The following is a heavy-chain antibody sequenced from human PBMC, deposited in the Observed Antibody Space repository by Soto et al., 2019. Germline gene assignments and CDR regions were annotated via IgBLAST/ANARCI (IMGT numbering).Heavy chain of an antibody. CDR2: IYYSGST. CDR1: GGSISSGGYY. V-gene: IGHV4-31*03. CDR3: ARVVYCSGGSCSGAGDY. J-gene: IGHJ4*02. D-gene: IGHD2-15*01. Sequence: SETLSLTCTVSGGSISSGGYYWSWIRQHPGKGLEWIGDIYYSGSTNYNPSLKSRVTISVDTPKNQFSLKLSSVTAADTAVYYCARVVYCSGGSCSGAGDYWGQGALVTVSS.